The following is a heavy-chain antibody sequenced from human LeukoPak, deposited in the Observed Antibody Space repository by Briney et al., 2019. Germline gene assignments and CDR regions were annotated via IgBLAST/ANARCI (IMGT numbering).Heavy chain of an antibody. V-gene: IGHV3-30-3*01. CDR2: MSYDGNTI. CDR1: EFTFSNYA. D-gene: IGHD4-11*01. J-gene: IGHJ4*02. Sequence: HPGGSLRLSCAASEFTFSNYALHWVRQAPGKGLQWVAVMSYDGNTIHYADSVKGRFIISRDTSKNTLYLQMNSLRAEDTAVYYCARSGGLQKFDYWGQGTLVTVSS. CDR3: ARSGGLQKFDY.